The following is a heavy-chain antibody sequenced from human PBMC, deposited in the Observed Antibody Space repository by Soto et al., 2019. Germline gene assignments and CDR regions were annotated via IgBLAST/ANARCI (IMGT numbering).Heavy chain of an antibody. CDR1: GFIFSDHY. V-gene: IGHV3-72*01. J-gene: IGHJ5*02. Sequence: PGGSLRLSCAASGFIFSDHYMDWVRQAPGKGLEWVGRARNKVNSYITDHAASVRGRFTISRDDSRDSLYLQMNSLKTEDTAVYYCARDMHAGFTHYFDPWGQGTLVTVSS. CDR2: ARNKVNSYIT. D-gene: IGHD1-26*01. CDR3: ARDMHAGFTHYFDP.